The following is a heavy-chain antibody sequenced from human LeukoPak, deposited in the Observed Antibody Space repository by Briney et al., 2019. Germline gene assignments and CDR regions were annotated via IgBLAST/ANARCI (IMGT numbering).Heavy chain of an antibody. D-gene: IGHD3-22*01. Sequence: GESLKISCKGSGSSFTSYWIGWVRQMPGKGLGWMGIIYPGDSDSRYSPSFQGQVTISADKSISTAYLQWSSLKASDTAMYYCARLPVSSGYYYVDYWGQGTLVTVSS. V-gene: IGHV5-51*01. CDR2: IYPGDSDS. CDR3: ARLPVSSGYYYVDY. J-gene: IGHJ4*02. CDR1: GSSFTSYW.